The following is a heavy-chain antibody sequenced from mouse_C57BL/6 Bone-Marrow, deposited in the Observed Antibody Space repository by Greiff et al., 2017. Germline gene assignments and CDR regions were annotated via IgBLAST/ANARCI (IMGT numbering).Heavy chain of an antibody. CDR2: IRLKSDNYAT. D-gene: IGHD1-1*01. Sequence: EVKVEESGGGLVQPGGSMKLSCVASGFTFSNYWMNWVRQSPEKGLEWVAQIRLKSDNYATHYAESVKGRFTISRDDSKSSVYLQMNNLRAEDTGIYYCTGFYYYGSEYYFDYWGQGTTLTVSS. CDR1: GFTFSNYW. CDR3: TGFYYYGSEYYFDY. V-gene: IGHV6-3*01. J-gene: IGHJ2*01.